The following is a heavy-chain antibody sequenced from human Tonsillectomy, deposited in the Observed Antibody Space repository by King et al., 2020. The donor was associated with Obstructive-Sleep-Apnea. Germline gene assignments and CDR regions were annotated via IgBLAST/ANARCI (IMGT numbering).Heavy chain of an antibody. J-gene: IGHJ4*02. Sequence: QLQESGPGLVKPSETLSLTCTVSGYSISSGYYWGWIRQSPGKGLEWIGSIYHTGNTYNNPSLKSRVTMSVDTSMNQFSLKLSSVTAADTAVYYCARGRTIISQDYWGQGTLVTVSS. V-gene: IGHV4-38-2*02. D-gene: IGHD3-22*01. CDR3: ARGRTIISQDY. CDR2: IYHTGNT. CDR1: GYSISSGYY.